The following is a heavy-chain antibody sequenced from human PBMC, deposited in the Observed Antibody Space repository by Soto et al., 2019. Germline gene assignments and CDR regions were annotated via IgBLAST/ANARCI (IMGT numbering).Heavy chain of an antibody. CDR3: AKEELAETYYYYYGMDV. V-gene: IGHV3-23*01. J-gene: IGHJ6*02. Sequence: GGSLRLSCAASGFTFSSYAMSWVRQAPGKGLEWVSAISGSGGSTYYADSVKGRFTISRDNSKNTLYLQMNSLRAEDTAVYYCAKEELAETYYYYYGMDVWGQGTTVTVS. CDR2: ISGSGGST. CDR1: GFTFSSYA. D-gene: IGHD1-26*01.